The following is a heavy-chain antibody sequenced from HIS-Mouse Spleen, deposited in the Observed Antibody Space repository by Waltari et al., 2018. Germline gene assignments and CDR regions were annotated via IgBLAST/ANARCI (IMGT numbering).Heavy chain of an antibody. Sequence: QVQLQQRGAGLLKPSETLSLPSAVSGGSLSGYCWSWIRQPPGKGLEWIGEINHSGSTNYNPSLKSRVTISVDTSKNQFSLKLSSVTAADTAVYYCARVNSSFDYWGQGTLVTVSS. CDR2: INHSGST. J-gene: IGHJ4*02. CDR1: GGSLSGYC. V-gene: IGHV4-34*01. D-gene: IGHD6-13*01. CDR3: ARVNSSFDY.